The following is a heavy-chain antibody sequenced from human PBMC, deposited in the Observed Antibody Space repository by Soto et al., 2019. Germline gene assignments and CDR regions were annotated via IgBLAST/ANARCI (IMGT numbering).Heavy chain of an antibody. D-gene: IGHD3-22*01. J-gene: IGHJ1*01. V-gene: IGHV1-58*01. CDR3: AAEGYYYDCSGPSSEYFQQ. CDR1: GFTFTSSA. CDR2: IVVGSGNT. Sequence: GASVKVSCKASGFTFTSSAVQWVRQARGQRLEWIGWIVVGSGNTNYAQKFQERVTITRDMSTSTAYMELSSLRSEDTAVYYCAAEGYYYDCSGPSSEYFQQWGQGTLVTVSS.